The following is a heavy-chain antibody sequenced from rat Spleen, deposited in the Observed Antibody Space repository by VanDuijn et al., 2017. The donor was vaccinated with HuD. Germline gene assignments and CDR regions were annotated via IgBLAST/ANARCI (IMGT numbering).Heavy chain of an antibody. J-gene: IGHJ2*01. D-gene: IGHD1-12*02. V-gene: IGHV5-20*01. CDR3: TTDTFYDVTYYPGGFDY. CDR1: GFTFSDYY. Sequence: EVQLVESDGDLVQPGRSLKFSCVASGFTFSDYYMAWVRQAPMKGLEWIATISYDGSSTYYRDSVKGRFTISRDNAKNTLYLQLDSLRSEDTATYYCTTDTFYDVTYYPGGFDYWGQGVMVTVSS. CDR2: ISYDGSST.